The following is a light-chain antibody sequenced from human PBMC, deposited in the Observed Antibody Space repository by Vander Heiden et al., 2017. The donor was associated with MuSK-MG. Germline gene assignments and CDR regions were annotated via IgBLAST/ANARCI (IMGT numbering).Light chain of an antibody. CDR1: NIGSKN. V-gene: IGLV3-21*02. J-gene: IGLJ2*01. Sequence: YVLTQPPSVSVAPGQTASIICGGNNIGSKNVHWYQKKPGQAPVLVVFDNSDRPPGIPERFTGSNSGITATLAVSRVEAGDEADYDCQVWDISSDHPGSVGGGTKLNGL. CDR3: QVWDISSDHPGS. CDR2: DNS.